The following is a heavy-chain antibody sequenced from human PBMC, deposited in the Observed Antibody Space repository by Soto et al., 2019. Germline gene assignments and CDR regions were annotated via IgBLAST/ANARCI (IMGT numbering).Heavy chain of an antibody. CDR1: GGFLSESY. Sequence: PSETLSLTCAVYGGFLSESYWTWILQPPWKGLEWIGEINHVGGTNYNPSLKSRVTMSVDTSQNQFSLRLISVTAADTAMYFCVRIRYQVPSSVLWLDPWGQGTPVTVSS. CDR3: VRIRYQVPSSVLWLDP. D-gene: IGHD3-16*01. V-gene: IGHV4-34*01. J-gene: IGHJ5*02. CDR2: INHVGGT.